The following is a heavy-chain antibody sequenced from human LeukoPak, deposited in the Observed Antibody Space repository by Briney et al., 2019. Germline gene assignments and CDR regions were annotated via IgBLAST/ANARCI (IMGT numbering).Heavy chain of an antibody. CDR3: ARRGRGSDRWYYDSSGYPLADAFDI. V-gene: IGHV5-51*01. CDR1: GYSFTSYW. J-gene: IGHJ3*02. CDR2: IYPGDSDT. D-gene: IGHD3-22*01. Sequence: GESLKISCKGSGYSFTSYWIGWVRQMPGKGLEWMGIIYPGDSDTRYSPSFQGQVTISADKSISTAYLQWSSLKASDTAMYYCARRGRGSDRWYYDSSGYPLADAFDIWGQGTMVTVSS.